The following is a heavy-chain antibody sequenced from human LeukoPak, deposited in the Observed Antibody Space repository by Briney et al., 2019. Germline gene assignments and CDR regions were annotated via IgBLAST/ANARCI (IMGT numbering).Heavy chain of an antibody. D-gene: IGHD6-19*01. CDR2: ISKNGDNT. CDR1: GFTLSSYS. Sequence: GGSLRLSCAASGFTLSSYSMHWVRQAPGRGLEFVSAISKNGDNTYYANSVKGRFTISRDISKNMLYLQMGSLRPDDMAVYYCARVDSGSACASWGQGILVTVSS. CDR3: ARVDSGSACAS. V-gene: IGHV3-64*01. J-gene: IGHJ1*01.